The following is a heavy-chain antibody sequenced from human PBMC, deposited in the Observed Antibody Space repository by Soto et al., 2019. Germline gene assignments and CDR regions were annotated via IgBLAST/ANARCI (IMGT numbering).Heavy chain of an antibody. CDR1: GGSITNYY. V-gene: IGHV4-59*01. Sequence: QMAVQEAGPGLVKPSETLSLTCSVSGGSITNYYWSWIRQTPGRGLEWIGCVSDTGVMNYNPSMRSRVTLSPDTSKNQISLTLTSVTAADTADYYCARMSWSGGHCYSGPQHWYISLWGRGTQVIVSA. J-gene: IGHJ2*01. CDR2: VSDTGVM. CDR3: ARMSWSGGHCYSGPQHWYISL. D-gene: IGHD3-3*01.